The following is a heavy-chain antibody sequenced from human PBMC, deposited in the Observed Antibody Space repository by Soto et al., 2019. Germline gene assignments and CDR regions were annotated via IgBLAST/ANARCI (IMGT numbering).Heavy chain of an antibody. CDR3: AREIRSMVRGGNYGMDV. J-gene: IGHJ6*02. CDR2: IKNNGGEK. D-gene: IGHD3-10*01. CDR1: GFTFSTHW. Sequence: GGSLRLSCAASGFTFSTHWMSWVRQAPGKGLEWVANIKNNGGEKSYVDSVKGRFTISRDNAKNSLYLQMNSLRVEDTAVYYCAREIRSMVRGGNYGMDVWGQGTTVTVSS. V-gene: IGHV3-7*04.